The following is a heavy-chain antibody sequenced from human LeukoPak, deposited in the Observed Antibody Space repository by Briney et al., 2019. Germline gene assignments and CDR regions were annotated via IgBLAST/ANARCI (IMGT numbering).Heavy chain of an antibody. V-gene: IGHV4-39*07. Sequence: SETLSLTCTVSGGSISSSSYYWGWIRQPPGKGLEWIGSIYYSGSTYYNPSLKSRVTISVDTSKNQFSLKLSSVTAADTAVYYCARGGGIAVADKGVDYWGQGTLVTVSS. CDR3: ARGGGIAVADKGVDY. CDR2: IYYSGST. J-gene: IGHJ4*02. CDR1: GGSISSSSYY. D-gene: IGHD6-19*01.